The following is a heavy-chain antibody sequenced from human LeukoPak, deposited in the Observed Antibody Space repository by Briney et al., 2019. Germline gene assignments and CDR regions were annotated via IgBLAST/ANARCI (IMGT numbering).Heavy chain of an antibody. CDR3: VKPFYYDGRGYSPHFDL. J-gene: IGHJ4*02. Sequence: GRSLRLSCSASVFTLREYAMHWVRQAPGKGVEYVSAISINGNRVYYEASVKGSLSISRDNSKNTLHLQMSSLRTQDTAVYYCVKPFYYDGRGYSPHFDLWGQGTMVTVSS. D-gene: IGHD3-22*01. V-gene: IGHV3-64D*06. CDR1: VFTLREYA. CDR2: ISINGNRV.